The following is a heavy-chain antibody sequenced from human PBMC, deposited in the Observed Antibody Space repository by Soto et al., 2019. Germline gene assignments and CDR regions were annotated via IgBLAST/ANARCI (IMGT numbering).Heavy chain of an antibody. CDR3: ARRYGYSFDY. V-gene: IGHV4-59*08. CDR2: IYYSGST. J-gene: IGHJ4*02. Sequence: QVQLQESGPGLVKPSETLSLTCTVSGGSISSYYWSWIRQPPGKGLEWIGYIYYSGSTNYDPSLRGRVTISVYTSKNLFSLKLSSVTAADTAVYYCARRYGYSFDYWGQGTLVTVSS. CDR1: GGSISSYY. D-gene: IGHD1-1*01.